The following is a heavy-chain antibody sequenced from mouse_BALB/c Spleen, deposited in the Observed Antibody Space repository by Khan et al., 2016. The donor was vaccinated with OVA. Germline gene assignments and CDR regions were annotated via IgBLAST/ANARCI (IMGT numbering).Heavy chain of an antibody. CDR2: INPSSDYT. D-gene: IGHD1-1*01. CDR1: GYTFTSYW. CDR3: VKSGSSSGWFTY. Sequence: QVQLQQSGAELAKPGASVKMSCKASGYTFTSYWMHWVKQRPGQGLEWIGYINPSSDYTEYNQKFKDKATLTADKSSSTAYMQLTSLTSEDSAVHYWVKSGSSSGWFTYWGQGTLVTVSA. J-gene: IGHJ3*01. V-gene: IGHV1-7*01.